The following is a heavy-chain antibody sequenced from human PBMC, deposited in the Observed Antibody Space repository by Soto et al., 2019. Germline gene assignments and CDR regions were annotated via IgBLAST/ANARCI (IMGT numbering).Heavy chain of an antibody. CDR1: GYSFTSYW. V-gene: IGHV5-10-1*01. CDR3: ARHGSIAARPGYYYYYGMDV. D-gene: IGHD6-6*01. Sequence: GESLKISCKGSGYSFTSYWISWVRQMPGKGLEWMGRIDPSDSYTNYSPSFQGHVTTSADKSISTAYLQWSSLKASDTAMYYCARHGSIAARPGYYYYYGMDVWGQGTTVTVSS. J-gene: IGHJ6*02. CDR2: IDPSDSYT.